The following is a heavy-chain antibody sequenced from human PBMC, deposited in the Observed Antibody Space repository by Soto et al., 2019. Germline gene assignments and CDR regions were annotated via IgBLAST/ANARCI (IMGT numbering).Heavy chain of an antibody. CDR2: VYRTGST. CDR3: ARARATIAAAAIFDC. V-gene: IGHV4-4*02. D-gene: IGHD6-13*01. CDR1: GGSISTSNW. Sequence: QVQLQESGPGLVKPSGTLSLTCAVSGGSISTSNWWSWVRQPPGKGLEWIGEVYRTGSTNYNPSLESRLTXSLDQSXXQFSLKLTSVTAADTAVYYCARARATIAAAAIFDCWGQGTLVTVSS. J-gene: IGHJ4*02.